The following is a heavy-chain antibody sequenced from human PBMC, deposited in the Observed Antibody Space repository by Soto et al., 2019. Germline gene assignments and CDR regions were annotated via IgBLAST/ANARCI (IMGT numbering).Heavy chain of an antibody. CDR2: INPNSGGT. CDR3: ARGYYDSSGYYVYFY. CDR1: GYTFTGYY. J-gene: IGHJ4*02. D-gene: IGHD3-22*01. Sequence: ASVKVSCKASGYTFTGYYMHWVRQAPGQGLEWMGWINPNSGGTNYAQKFQGRVTMTRDTSISTAYMELSRLRSDDTAVYYCARGYYDSSGYYVYFYWGQGTLVTVS. V-gene: IGHV1-2*02.